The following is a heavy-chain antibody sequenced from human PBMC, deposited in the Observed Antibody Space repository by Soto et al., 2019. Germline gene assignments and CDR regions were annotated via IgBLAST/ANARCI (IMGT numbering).Heavy chain of an antibody. CDR3: AREGYSSGWGNWFDP. D-gene: IGHD6-19*01. Sequence: EVQLVESGGGLVKPGGSLRLSCAASGFTFSSYSMNWVRQAPGKGLEWVSSISSSSSYIYYADSVKGRFTISRDNAKNSRYLQMNSLRAEDTAVYYCAREGYSSGWGNWFDPWGQGTLVTVSS. CDR2: ISSSSSYI. CDR1: GFTFSSYS. V-gene: IGHV3-21*01. J-gene: IGHJ5*02.